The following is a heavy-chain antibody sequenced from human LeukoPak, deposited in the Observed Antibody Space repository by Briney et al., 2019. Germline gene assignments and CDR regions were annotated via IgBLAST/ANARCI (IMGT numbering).Heavy chain of an antibody. Sequence: PSETLSLTCTVSGGSISSYYWSWIRQPPGKGLEWIGYIYYSGSTNYNPSLKSRVTMSVDTSKNQFSLKLSSVTAADTAVYYCARNVWQWSIDYWGQGTLVTVSS. V-gene: IGHV4-59*01. D-gene: IGHD6-19*01. CDR1: GGSISSYY. CDR3: ARNVWQWSIDY. J-gene: IGHJ4*02. CDR2: IYYSGST.